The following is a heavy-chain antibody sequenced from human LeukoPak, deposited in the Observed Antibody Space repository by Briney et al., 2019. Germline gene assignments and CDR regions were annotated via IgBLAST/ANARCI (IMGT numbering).Heavy chain of an antibody. J-gene: IGHJ3*02. CDR1: GFTFSHYG. D-gene: IGHD6-25*01. CDR3: ARWGISAAHDALDI. V-gene: IGHV3-33*08. Sequence: GGSLRLSCAASGFTFSHYGMHWVRQAPGKGLERVALIWYDGSDEYYADSVKGRFTISRDNSKNMVYLQMNSLRADDTAVYYCARWGISAAHDALDIWGQGTMVTVSS. CDR2: IWYDGSDE.